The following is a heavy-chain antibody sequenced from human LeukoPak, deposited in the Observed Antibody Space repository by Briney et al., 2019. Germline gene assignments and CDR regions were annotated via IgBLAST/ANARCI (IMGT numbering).Heavy chain of an antibody. CDR2: ISGSGGTT. V-gene: IGHV3-23*01. CDR3: AKDRLGALLYFDS. CDR1: GFTFSSYG. J-gene: IGHJ4*02. D-gene: IGHD1-26*01. Sequence: GGSPRLSCAASGFTFSSYGMSWVRQAPGKGLEWVSAISGSGGTTYYADSVKGRFTISRDNSMNTLYLQMNSLRAEDTAVYSCAKDRLGALLYFDSWGQGTLVTVSS.